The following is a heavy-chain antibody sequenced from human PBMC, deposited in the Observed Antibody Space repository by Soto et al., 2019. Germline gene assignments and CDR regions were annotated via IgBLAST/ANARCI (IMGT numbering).Heavy chain of an antibody. CDR1: GFTFSSYA. CDR3: ARGYSTNWYGKYGMDV. J-gene: IGHJ6*02. CDR2: ISGSGVNT. V-gene: IGHV3-23*01. Sequence: GGSLRLSCAASGFTFSSYAMSWVRQAPGKGLEWVSGISGSGVNTYNADSVKGRVTISRDNSKNTLYLQMKSLRAEDTAVYYCARGYSTNWYGKYGMDVWGQGTTVTVSS. D-gene: IGHD6-13*01.